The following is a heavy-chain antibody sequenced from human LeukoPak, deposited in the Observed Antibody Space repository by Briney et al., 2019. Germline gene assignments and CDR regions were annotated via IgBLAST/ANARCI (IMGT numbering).Heavy chain of an antibody. Sequence: GGSLRLSCSTSGFTFGDYAMSWVRQAPGKGLEWVGFIQAKAYGGATKYAASVNGRFSVSRDDSQSIANLQMNDLKTEDTAVYYCTRAPHPRCSSSGCYLDYWGQGTLVTVSS. V-gene: IGHV3-49*04. D-gene: IGHD2-2*01. CDR1: GFTFGDYA. CDR2: IQAKAYGGAT. CDR3: TRAPHPRCSSSGCYLDY. J-gene: IGHJ4*02.